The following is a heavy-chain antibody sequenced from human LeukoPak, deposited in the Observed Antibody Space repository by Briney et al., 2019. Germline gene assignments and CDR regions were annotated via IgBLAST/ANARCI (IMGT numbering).Heavy chain of an antibody. CDR1: GFIASSNY. V-gene: IGHV3-53*01. CDR3: AREDSSSWFWFDP. J-gene: IGHJ5*02. Sequence: GGSLRLSCAASGFIASSNYMSWVRQAPGKGLEWVSVIYSGGSTYYADSVKGRFTISRDNSKNTLYLQMNSLRAEDTAVYYCAREDSSSWFWFDPWGQGTLVTVSS. CDR2: IYSGGST. D-gene: IGHD6-13*01.